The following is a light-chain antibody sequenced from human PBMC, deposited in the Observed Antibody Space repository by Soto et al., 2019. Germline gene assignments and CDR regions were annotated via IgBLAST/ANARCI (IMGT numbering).Light chain of an antibody. CDR3: SSYAASNKQV. V-gene: IGLV2-8*01. Sequence: QSVLTQPPSASGSPGQSITISCTGTSSDVGGYDFVSWYQQHPGKAPKLMIYEVTKRPSGVPDRFSGSKSGNTASLTVSGLQPEDEAEFYCSSYAASNKQVFGTGTKVTVL. CDR2: EVT. CDR1: SSDVGGYDF. J-gene: IGLJ1*01.